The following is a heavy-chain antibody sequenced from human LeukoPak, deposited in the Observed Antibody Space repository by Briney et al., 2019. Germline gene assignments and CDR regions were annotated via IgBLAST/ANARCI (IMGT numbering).Heavy chain of an antibody. CDR3: ARTALRAAMRGRWFDP. CDR2: MNPNSGNT. CDR1: GYTFTSND. J-gene: IGHJ5*02. V-gene: IGHV1-8*01. D-gene: IGHD2-2*01. Sequence: ASVKVSCKASGYTFTSNDINWVRQATGQGLEWMGWMNPNSGNTGYAQKFQGRVTMTRNTSISTAYVELSSLRSEDTAVYYCARTALRAAMRGRWFDPWGQGTLVTVSS.